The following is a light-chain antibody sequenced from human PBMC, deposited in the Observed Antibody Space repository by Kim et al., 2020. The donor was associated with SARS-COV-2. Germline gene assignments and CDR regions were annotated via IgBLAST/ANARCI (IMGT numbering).Light chain of an antibody. CDR3: QQRSLWPPT. CDR2: DAS. J-gene: IGKJ2*01. CDR1: QSVTNY. V-gene: IGKV3-11*01. Sequence: DIVLTQSPATMSLSLGDRAALSCRASQSVTNYLMWYQQKPDQPPRLLIYDASERAAGIPARFSGSGSGTSFTLTTSNLEPEDFAVYYCQQRSLWPPTFGQGSKVEIK.